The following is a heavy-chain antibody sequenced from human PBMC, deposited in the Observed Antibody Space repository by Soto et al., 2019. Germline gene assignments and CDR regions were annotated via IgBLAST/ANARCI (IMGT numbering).Heavy chain of an antibody. D-gene: IGHD5-18*01. V-gene: IGHV1-2*02. J-gene: IGHJ6*02. CDR2: INLNSGGT. CDR1: GYSFTGYF. CDR3: ARGGDTAMVYHGMDV. Sequence: QAQLVQSGADVKKPGASVRVSRKASGYSFTGYFTQWVRQAPGQGLEWMGWINLNSGGTNYAQKFQGRVTMTRDTSISTAYMELSRLRSDDTAVYYCARGGDTAMVYHGMDVWGQGTTVTVSS.